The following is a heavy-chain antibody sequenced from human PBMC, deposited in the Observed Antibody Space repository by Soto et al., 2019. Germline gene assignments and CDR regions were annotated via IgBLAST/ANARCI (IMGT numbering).Heavy chain of an antibody. V-gene: IGHV4-30-4*08. D-gene: IGHD5-18*01. CDR3: ARGIQEGLDP. CDR1: GDSITNGDYS. CDR2: TYYNGRT. Sequence: QVSLQESGPGLVKPSQTLSLTCVVSGDSITNGDYSWTWIRQPPGKDLEWIAYTYYNGRTNYNPSLKGGVTISLDPSKNRFSPKMTSVTGADTAVYSCARGIQEGLDPWGEGTLGTVSS. J-gene: IGHJ5*02.